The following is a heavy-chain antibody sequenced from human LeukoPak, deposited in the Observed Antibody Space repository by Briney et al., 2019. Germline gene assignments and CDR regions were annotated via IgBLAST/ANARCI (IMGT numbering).Heavy chain of an antibody. CDR1: GYTFTSYG. CDR3: ARPDRYCSSTSCYLIFDY. V-gene: IGHV1-69*05. D-gene: IGHD2-2*01. Sequence: GASVKVSCKASGYTFTSYGISWVRQAPGQGLEWMGGIIPIFGTANYAQKFQGRVTITTDESTSTAYMELSSLRSEDTAVYYCARPDRYCSSTSCYLIFDYWGQGTLVTVSS. J-gene: IGHJ4*02. CDR2: IIPIFGTA.